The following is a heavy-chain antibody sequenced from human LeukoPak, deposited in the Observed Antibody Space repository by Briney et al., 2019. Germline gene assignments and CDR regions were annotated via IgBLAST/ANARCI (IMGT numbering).Heavy chain of an antibody. CDR2: ISSSGSTI. Sequence: SGGSLRLSCAASGFTFSSYEMNWVRQAPGKGLEWVSYISSSGSTIYYADSVKGRFTISRDNAKNSLYLQMNSLRAEDTAVYYCARDRSGMGSSGYDWGQGTLVTVSS. D-gene: IGHD3-22*01. J-gene: IGHJ4*02. CDR1: GFTFSSYE. V-gene: IGHV3-48*03. CDR3: ARDRSGMGSSGYD.